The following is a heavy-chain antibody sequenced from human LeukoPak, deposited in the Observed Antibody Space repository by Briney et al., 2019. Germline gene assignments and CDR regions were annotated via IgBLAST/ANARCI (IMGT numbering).Heavy chain of an antibody. V-gene: IGHV3-48*03. CDR2: ISSSGSTI. CDR1: GFTFSSYE. J-gene: IGHJ5*02. D-gene: IGHD5-24*01. CDR3: ARQHRDGYSAGWFDP. Sequence: GGSLRLSCAPSGFTFSSYEMNWVRQAPGKGLEWVSYISSSGSTIYYADSMKGRFTISRDNAKNSLYLQMNSLRAEDTAVYYCARQHRDGYSAGWFDPWGQGTLVTVSS.